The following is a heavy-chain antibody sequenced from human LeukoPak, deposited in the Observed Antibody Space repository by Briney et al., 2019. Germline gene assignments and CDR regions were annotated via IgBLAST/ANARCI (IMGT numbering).Heavy chain of an antibody. J-gene: IGHJ6*03. CDR2: IYPGDSDT. CDR3: ARRSTWGDYYYYYYMDV. D-gene: IGHD3-10*01. CDR1: GYSFTSYW. Sequence: GESLKISCKGSGYSFTSYWVGWVRQMPGKGLEWMGIIYPGDSDTRYSPSFQGQVTISADKSISTAYLQWSSLKASDTAMYYCARRSTWGDYYYYYYMDVWGKGTTVTVSS. V-gene: IGHV5-51*01.